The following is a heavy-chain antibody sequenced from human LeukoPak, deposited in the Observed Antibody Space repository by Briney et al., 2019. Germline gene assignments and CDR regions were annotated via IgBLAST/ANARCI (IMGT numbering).Heavy chain of an antibody. CDR1: GGSFSGYY. CDR2: INHSGST. D-gene: IGHD2-2*01. CDR3: ARSFVVVVPAAVLSPGYYYYYYMDV. Sequence: SETLSLTCAVYGGSFSGYYWSWIRQPPGKGLEWIGEINHSGSTHHNPPLKSRVTISVDTSKNQFSLKLSSVTAADTAVYYCARSFVVVVPAAVLSPGYYYYYYMDVWGKGTTVTVSS. V-gene: IGHV4-34*01. J-gene: IGHJ6*03.